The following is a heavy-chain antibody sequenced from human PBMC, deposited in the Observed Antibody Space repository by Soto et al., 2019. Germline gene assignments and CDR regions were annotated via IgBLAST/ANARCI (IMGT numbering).Heavy chain of an antibody. D-gene: IGHD6-13*01. CDR2: IYYSGST. J-gene: IGHJ4*02. V-gene: IGHV4-31*03. Sequence: QVQLQESGPGLVKPSQTLSLTCTVSGGSISSGGYYWSWIRQHPGKGLEWIGYIYYSGSTYYNPSLKSRVTISVDTSKNQFSLKLSSVTAADTAVYYCAREVIAAAGTALYDYWGQGTLVTVSS. CDR3: AREVIAAAGTALYDY. CDR1: GGSISSGGYY.